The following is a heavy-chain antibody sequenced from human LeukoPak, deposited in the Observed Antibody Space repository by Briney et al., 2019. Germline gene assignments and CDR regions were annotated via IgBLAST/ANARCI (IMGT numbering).Heavy chain of an antibody. V-gene: IGHV3-11*04. Sequence: GGSLRLSCAASGFTFSDYYMSWIRQAPGKGLEWVSYISSSGSTIYYADSVKGRFTISRDNAKNSLYLQMNSLRAEDTAVYYCARDAPYIAVAGTSYRDYYYYYMDVWGKGTTVTVSS. CDR3: ARDAPYIAVAGTSYRDYYYYYMDV. CDR2: ISSSGSTI. D-gene: IGHD6-19*01. J-gene: IGHJ6*03. CDR1: GFTFSDYY.